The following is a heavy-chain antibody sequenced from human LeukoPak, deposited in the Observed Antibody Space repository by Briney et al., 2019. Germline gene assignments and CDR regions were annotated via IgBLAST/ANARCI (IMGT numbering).Heavy chain of an antibody. CDR1: GDTFTDNC. V-gene: IGHV1-18*01. CDR3: VRYRVTFGGIIPFNHGMDV. J-gene: IGHJ6*02. Sequence: GASVKVSCRTSGDTFTDNCISWWQHPAAQGLLWLGWVIAFSGRTDYAPKFRDRVTLTTDSSTSTAYMELRTLRSDDTAVYYCVRYRVTFGGIIPFNHGMDVWGLGTTVTVSS. CDR2: VIAFSGRT. D-gene: IGHD3-16*01.